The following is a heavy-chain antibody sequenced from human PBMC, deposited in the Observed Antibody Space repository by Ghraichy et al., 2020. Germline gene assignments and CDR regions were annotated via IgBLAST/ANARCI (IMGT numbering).Heavy chain of an antibody. CDR1: GFTFSSYA. Sequence: GESLNISCAASGFTFSSYAMSWVRQAPGKGLEWVSSISGSGGSTYYADSVKGRFTISRDNSKNTLYLQMNSLRAEDTAVYYCAKDRGSSSGYYFDYWGQGTLVTVSS. D-gene: IGHD6-6*01. J-gene: IGHJ4*02. V-gene: IGHV3-23*01. CDR2: ISGSGGST. CDR3: AKDRGSSSGYYFDY.